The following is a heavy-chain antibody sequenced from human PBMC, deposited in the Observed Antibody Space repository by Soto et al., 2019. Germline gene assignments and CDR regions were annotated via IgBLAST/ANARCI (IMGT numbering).Heavy chain of an antibody. CDR2: IIPIFGTA. V-gene: IGHV1-69*01. CDR1: GGTFSSYA. CDR3: ARVPYYDFWSGSKRTYYFDY. D-gene: IGHD3-3*01. J-gene: IGHJ4*02. Sequence: QVQLVQSGAEVKKPGSSVKVSCKASGGTFSSYAISWVRQAPGQGLEWMGGIIPIFGTANYAQKFQGRVTITAAESTSTAYMELSSLRSEDTAVYYCARVPYYDFWSGSKRTYYFDYWGQGTLVTVSS.